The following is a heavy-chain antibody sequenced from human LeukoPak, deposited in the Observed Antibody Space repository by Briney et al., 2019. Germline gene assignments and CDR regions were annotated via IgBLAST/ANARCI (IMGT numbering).Heavy chain of an antibody. V-gene: IGHV1-2*02. CDR2: INPNSGGT. CDR1: GYTFTGYY. Sequence: ASVKVSCKASGYTFTGYYMRWVRQAPGQGLEWMGWINPNSGGTNYAQKFQGRVTMTRDTSISTAYMELSRLRSDDTAVYYCARDLLSGIVNWFDPWGQGTLVTVSS. CDR3: ARDLLSGIVNWFDP. J-gene: IGHJ5*02. D-gene: IGHD3-22*01.